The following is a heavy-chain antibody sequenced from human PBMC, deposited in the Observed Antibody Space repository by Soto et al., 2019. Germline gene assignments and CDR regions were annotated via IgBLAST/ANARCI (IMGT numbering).Heavy chain of an antibody. CDR2: IYPGDSDT. D-gene: IGHD2-8*01. CDR3: TRRNANKLAVGMDV. J-gene: IGHJ6*02. V-gene: IGHV5-51*01. CDR1: GYSISTYW. Sequence: GESLKISCNGSGYSISTYWIGWVRQMPGKGLEWMGIIYPGDSDTRYSPSFQGQVTISADKSINTAYLQWSSLKASDTAIYYCTRRNANKLAVGMDVWGQGTSVTVSS.